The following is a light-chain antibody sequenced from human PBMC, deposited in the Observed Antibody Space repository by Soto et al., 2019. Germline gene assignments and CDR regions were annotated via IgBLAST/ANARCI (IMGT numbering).Light chain of an antibody. CDR2: LST. Sequence: IVLTQSPLSLPVTPGEPASISCRSSQSLVHRNGYDSLDWYLQKPVQSPQLLIYLSTHRASGVTDRFSGSGSGTDFTLTISSVQTEDVGVCYCMQARQNPVTFGGGTKVEIK. V-gene: IGKV2-28*01. J-gene: IGKJ4*01. CDR1: QSLVHRNGYDS. CDR3: MQARQNPVT.